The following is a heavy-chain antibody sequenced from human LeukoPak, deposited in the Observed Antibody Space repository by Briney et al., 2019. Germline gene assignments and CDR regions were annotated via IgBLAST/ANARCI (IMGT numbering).Heavy chain of an antibody. Sequence: SVKVSCKASGGTFSSYTISWVRQAPGQGLEWMGRIIPILGIADYAQKFQGRVTITADKSTSTAYMELSSLRSEDTAVYYCARDFGWPNELDYWGQGTLVTVSS. D-gene: IGHD1-1*01. CDR2: IIPILGIA. V-gene: IGHV1-69*04. J-gene: IGHJ4*02. CDR1: GGTFSSYT. CDR3: ARDFGWPNELDY.